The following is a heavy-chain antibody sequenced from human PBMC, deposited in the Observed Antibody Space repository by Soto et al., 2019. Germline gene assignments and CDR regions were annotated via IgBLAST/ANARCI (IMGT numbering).Heavy chain of an antibody. Sequence: PWGSLSLSCAASGFTFSDYYMSWLRQPPGKGLEWVSYISKSGSIIHFADSVKGRFAISRDNAKNTLYLQMSSLRAEDTALYYCARDLSPYSDYYDESTSETWFDPWGQGTLVTVSS. J-gene: IGHJ5*02. V-gene: IGHV3-11*01. CDR3: ARDLSPYSDYYDESTSETWFDP. CDR1: GFTFSDYY. D-gene: IGHD3-16*01. CDR2: ISKSGSII.